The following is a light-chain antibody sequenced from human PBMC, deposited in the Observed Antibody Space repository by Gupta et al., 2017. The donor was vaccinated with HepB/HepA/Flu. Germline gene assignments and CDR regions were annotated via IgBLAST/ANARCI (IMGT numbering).Light chain of an antibody. J-gene: IGKJ1*01. Sequence: DIVMTQSPLSLPVTPGEPASISCRSSRSLLHSNGYNYLDWYLQKPGQSPQLLIYLGSNRASGVPDRFSGSGSGRDFTLKISRVEAEDVGVYYCMQALQTPRTFGQGTKVEIK. CDR2: LGS. CDR1: RSLLHSNGYNY. V-gene: IGKV2-28*01. CDR3: MQALQTPRT.